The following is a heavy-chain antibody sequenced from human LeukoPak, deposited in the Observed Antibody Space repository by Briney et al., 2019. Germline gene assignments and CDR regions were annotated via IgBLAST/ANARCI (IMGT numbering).Heavy chain of an antibody. CDR1: GFTFSSYS. D-gene: IGHD2-2*01. CDR3: ARDEATIVVVPAAHDY. CDR2: ISSSSSYI. J-gene: IGHJ4*02. Sequence: GGSLRLSCAASGFTFSSYSMNWVRQAPGKGLEWVSPISSSSSYIYYADSVKGRFTISRDNAKNSLYLQMNSLRAEDTAVYYCARDEATIVVVPAAHDYWGQGTLVTVSS. V-gene: IGHV3-21*01.